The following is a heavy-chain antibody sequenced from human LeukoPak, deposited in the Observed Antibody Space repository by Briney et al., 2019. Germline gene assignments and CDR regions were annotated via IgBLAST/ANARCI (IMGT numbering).Heavy chain of an antibody. CDR2: ISSSGSTI. CDR1: GFTFSDYY. V-gene: IGHV3-11*01. Sequence: PGGSLRLSCAASGFTFSDYYMSWIRQAPGKGLEWVSYISSSGSTIYYADSVKGRFTISRDNAKNSLYLQMNSLRAEDTAVYYCARPSGSYRYYYYGMDVWGQGTAVTVSS. CDR3: ARPSGSYRYYYYGMDV. J-gene: IGHJ6*02. D-gene: IGHD1-26*01.